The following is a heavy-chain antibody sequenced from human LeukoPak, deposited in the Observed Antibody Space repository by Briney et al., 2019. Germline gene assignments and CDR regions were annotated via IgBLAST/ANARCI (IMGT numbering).Heavy chain of an antibody. J-gene: IGHJ5*02. CDR3: ARRAVARQLGFDP. Sequence: SETLSLTCTVSGYSISSHYCWGWIRQAPGKGLEWIGSICHSGSTFYNPSLKSRVTISVDTSKNQFSLKLSSVTAADTAVCYCARRAVARQLGFDPWGQGTLVTVSS. D-gene: IGHD6-19*01. CDR1: GYSISSHYC. CDR2: ICHSGST. V-gene: IGHV4-38-2*02.